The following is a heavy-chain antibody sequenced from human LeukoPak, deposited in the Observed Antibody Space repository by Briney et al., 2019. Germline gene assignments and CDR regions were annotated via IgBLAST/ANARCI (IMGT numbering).Heavy chain of an antibody. J-gene: IGHJ4*02. Sequence: AGGSLRLSCAASGFTFSSYSMNWVRQAPGKGLEWVSYISRSSSTIYYADSVKGRFTISRDNAKNSLYLQMNSLRAEDTAVYYCATQYSSSWYYLDYWGQGTLVTVSS. CDR1: GFTFSSYS. CDR2: ISRSSSTI. V-gene: IGHV3-48*04. CDR3: ATQYSSSWYYLDY. D-gene: IGHD6-13*01.